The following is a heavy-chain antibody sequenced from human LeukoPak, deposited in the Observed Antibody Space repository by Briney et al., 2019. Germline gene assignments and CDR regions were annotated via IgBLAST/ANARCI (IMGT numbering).Heavy chain of an antibody. J-gene: IGHJ6*04. D-gene: IGHD5-12*01. CDR1: GGTFSSYA. Sequence: ASVKVSCKASGGTFSSYAISWVRQAPGQGLEWMGGIIPIFGTANYAQKFQGRVTITADKSTSTAYVELSSLRSEDTAVYYCASRYSGYDYRATRGYYYYGMDVWGKGTTVTVSS. V-gene: IGHV1-69*06. CDR2: IIPIFGTA. CDR3: ASRYSGYDYRATRGYYYYGMDV.